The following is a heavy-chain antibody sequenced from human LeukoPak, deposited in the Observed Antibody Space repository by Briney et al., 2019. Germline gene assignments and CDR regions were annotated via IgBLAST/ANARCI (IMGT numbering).Heavy chain of an antibody. CDR3: ARDPPPEDSSSWYASPLDAFDI. V-gene: IGHV4-4*07. J-gene: IGHJ3*02. CDR2: IYTSGST. Sequence: PSETLSLTCTVSGGSISSYYWSWIRQPAGKGLEWIGRIYTSGSTNYNPSLKSRVTMSVDTSKNQFSLKLSSVTAADTAVYYCARDPPPEDSSSWYASPLDAFDIWGQGTMVTVSS. D-gene: IGHD6-13*01. CDR1: GGSISSYY.